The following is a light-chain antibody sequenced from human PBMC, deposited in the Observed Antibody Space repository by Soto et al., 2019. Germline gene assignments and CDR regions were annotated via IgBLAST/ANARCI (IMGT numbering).Light chain of an antibody. CDR2: GAS. J-gene: IGKJ3*01. CDR1: QSVSSN. CDR3: QQYNNWPLT. V-gene: IGKV3-15*01. Sequence: EIVMTQSPATLSVSPGERATLSCRASQSVSSNLAWYQQKPGQAHRLLIYGASTRATGIPARFSGSGSGTEFTLTISSLQSEDFAVYYCQQYNNWPLTFGTGTKVDIK.